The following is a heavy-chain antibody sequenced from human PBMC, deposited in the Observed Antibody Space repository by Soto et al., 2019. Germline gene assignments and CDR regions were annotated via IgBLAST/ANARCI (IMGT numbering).Heavy chain of an antibody. J-gene: IGHJ6*02. Sequence: GWFNVSSSTFTSYGISCVRQAPGQGLDWMGWISAYNGNTNYAQKLQGRVTMTTDTSTSTAYMELRSLRSEDTAVYYCARLYDFWRGYYTEDYYYGMDVWGQGTTVTVS. CDR3: ARLYDFWRGYYTEDYYYGMDV. CDR2: ISAYNGNT. CDR1: SSTFTSYG. V-gene: IGHV1-18*01. D-gene: IGHD3-3*01.